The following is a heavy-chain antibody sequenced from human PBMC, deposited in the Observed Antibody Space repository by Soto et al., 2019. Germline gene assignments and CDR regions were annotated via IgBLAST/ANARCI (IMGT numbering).Heavy chain of an antibody. CDR2: ISGSGGST. CDR1: GFTFSSYA. D-gene: IGHD6-19*01. Sequence: PGGSLRLSCAVSGFTFSSYAMSWVRQAPGKGLEWVSAISGSGGSTYYADSVKGRFTISRDNSKNTLYLQMNSLRAEDTAVYYCAKDLWLAVAVAEYFQHWGQGTLVTVSS. V-gene: IGHV3-23*01. CDR3: AKDLWLAVAVAEYFQH. J-gene: IGHJ1*01.